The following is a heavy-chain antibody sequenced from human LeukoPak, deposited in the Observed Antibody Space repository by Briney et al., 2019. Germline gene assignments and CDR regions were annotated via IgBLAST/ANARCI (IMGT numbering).Heavy chain of an antibody. J-gene: IGHJ4*02. CDR2: IYYSGST. CDR1: GGSISSGSYY. Sequence: SQTLSLTCTVSGGSISSGSYYWSWIRQPPGKGLEWIGYIYYSGSTNYNPSLKSRVTISVDTSKNQFSLKLSSVTAADTAVYYCARGHSSSWPDYWGQGTLVTVSS. CDR3: ARGHSSSWPDY. V-gene: IGHV4-61*01. D-gene: IGHD6-13*01.